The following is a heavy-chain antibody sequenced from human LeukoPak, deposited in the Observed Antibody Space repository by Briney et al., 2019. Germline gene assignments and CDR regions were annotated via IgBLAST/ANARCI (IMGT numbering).Heavy chain of an antibody. J-gene: IGHJ3*02. Sequence: PSETLSLTCAVYGGSFSGYYWSWIRQPPGKGLEWIGEINHSGSTNYSPSLKSRVTISVDTSKNQFSLKLSSVTAADTAVYYCARAGTVVISDAFDIWGQGTMVTVSS. D-gene: IGHD4-23*01. CDR1: GGSFSGYY. CDR2: INHSGST. CDR3: ARAGTVVISDAFDI. V-gene: IGHV4-34*01.